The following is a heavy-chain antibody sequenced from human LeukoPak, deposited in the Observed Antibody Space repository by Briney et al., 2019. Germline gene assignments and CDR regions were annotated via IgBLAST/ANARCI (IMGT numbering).Heavy chain of an antibody. V-gene: IGHV3-23*01. CDR2: ISGSGGST. CDR3: AKSRYVYSYGYYDY. D-gene: IGHD5-18*01. CDR1: GFTFSSYA. Sequence: GGSLRLSCAASGFTFSSYAMSWVRQAPGKGLEWVSAISGSGGSTYYADSVKGRFTISRDNSKNTLYLQMNSLRAEDTAVYYCAKSRYVYSYGYYDYWGQGTLVTVSS. J-gene: IGHJ4*02.